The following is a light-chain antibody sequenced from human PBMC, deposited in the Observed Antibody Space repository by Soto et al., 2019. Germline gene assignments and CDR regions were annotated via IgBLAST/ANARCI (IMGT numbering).Light chain of an antibody. CDR3: QHRNSYPWT. CDR1: QGIYTY. V-gene: IGKV1-9*01. J-gene: IGKJ1*01. Sequence: DIQLTQSPSFLSASVGDRVTITCRASQGIYTYLAWYQQKPGKAPELLIYAASTLQSGVPSRFSGSGSGTEFTLTISSLQPEDFATYYCQHRNSYPWTFGHGNKVEIK. CDR2: AAS.